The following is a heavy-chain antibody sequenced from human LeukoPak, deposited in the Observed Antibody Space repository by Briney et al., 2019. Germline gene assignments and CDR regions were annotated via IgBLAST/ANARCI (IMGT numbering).Heavy chain of an antibody. CDR1: GFAFSTHG. J-gene: IGHJ5*02. V-gene: IGHV3-33*01. CDR2: IWFDGSTQ. D-gene: IGHD1-1*01. CDR3: VRDPQIDWNRPSPLS. Sequence: GGSLRLSCAASGFAFSTHGMHWVRQAPGKGLEWVSVIWFDGSTQYYTDSMKGRFTISRDNSKNTLFLQMHSLRAEDTAVYYCVRDPQIDWNRPSPLSWGQGTLVTVSS.